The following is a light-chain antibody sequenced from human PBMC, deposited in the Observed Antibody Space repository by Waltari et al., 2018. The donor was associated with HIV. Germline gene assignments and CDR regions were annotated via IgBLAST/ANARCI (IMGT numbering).Light chain of an antibody. CDR2: DAA. CDR3: QQYNNWPPWT. V-gene: IGKV3-15*01. Sequence: ATLSVSPGDRATLSCRASQTVSTNLAWYQQKPGQAPRLLIYDAATRATGIPARFSGSGSGTEFTLTITSLQSEDSAIYYCQQYNNWPPWTFGQGTKVEIK. J-gene: IGKJ1*01. CDR1: QTVSTN.